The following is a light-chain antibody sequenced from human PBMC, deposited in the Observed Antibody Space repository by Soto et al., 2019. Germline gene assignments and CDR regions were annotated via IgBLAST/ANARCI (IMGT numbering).Light chain of an antibody. CDR2: DVS. J-gene: IGLJ1*01. CDR3: CSYGGSRPYV. V-gene: IGLV2-23*02. Sequence: QPVLTQPASVSGSPGQSITISCTGTDNDIGTYNLVSWYQQCPGTAPKVIIFDVSSRPSGVSSRFSGSKSGNTASLTISALQAEDEADYYCCSYGGSRPYVFGTGTKVTVL. CDR1: DNDIGTYNL.